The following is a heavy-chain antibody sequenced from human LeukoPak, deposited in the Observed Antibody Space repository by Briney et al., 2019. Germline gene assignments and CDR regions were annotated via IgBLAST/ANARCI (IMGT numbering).Heavy chain of an antibody. Sequence: RPGGSLRLSCAASGFTFHNYAIHWVRQAPGKGLEWVSLTSGDGITTYFADSVKGRFTISRDNSKSSLFLQMNSLRTEDTALYYCARDHVYGGADYWGQGTLVTVSS. CDR1: GFTFHNYA. D-gene: IGHD5/OR15-5a*01. CDR2: TSGDGITT. J-gene: IGHJ4*02. V-gene: IGHV3-43*02. CDR3: ARDHVYGGADY.